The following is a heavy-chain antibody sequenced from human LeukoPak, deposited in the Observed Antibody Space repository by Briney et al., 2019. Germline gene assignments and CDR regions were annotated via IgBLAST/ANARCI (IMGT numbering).Heavy chain of an antibody. Sequence: SGKVSCKASGGTFRSYAISWVGQAPGKGLEWMGGIIPIFGTANYAKKFQARVTITADESTSTAYMELSSLRSEDTAVYYCARCYAVSYYYYYMYVWGKGTTVTVSS. J-gene: IGHJ6*03. D-gene: IGHD2-2*01. CDR1: GGTFRSYA. CDR2: IIPIFGTA. V-gene: IGHV1-69*13. CDR3: ARCYAVSYYYYYMYV.